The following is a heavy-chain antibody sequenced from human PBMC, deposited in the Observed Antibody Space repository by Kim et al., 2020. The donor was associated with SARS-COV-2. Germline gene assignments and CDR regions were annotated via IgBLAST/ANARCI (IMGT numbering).Heavy chain of an antibody. D-gene: IGHD2-2*01. CDR2: T. CDR3: TRAAGSKTGMDV. J-gene: IGHJ6*02. Sequence: TESAASVKGRFTISRDESKNSLYLQMNSLETEDTAVYYCTRAAGSKTGMDVWGQGTTVTVSS. V-gene: IGHV3-72*01.